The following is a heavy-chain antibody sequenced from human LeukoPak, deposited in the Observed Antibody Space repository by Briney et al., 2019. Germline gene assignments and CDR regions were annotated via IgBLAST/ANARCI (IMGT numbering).Heavy chain of an antibody. Sequence: GGSLRLSCAASGFTFSYYTMSWVRQAPGRGLEWVSSITSGSSYIYYADSVKGRFTISRDNAKNTLYLQMNSLRAEDTAVYYCARDYGDAFDIWGQGTMVTVSS. CDR1: GFTFSYYT. CDR2: ITSGSSYI. J-gene: IGHJ3*02. D-gene: IGHD4-17*01. CDR3: ARDYGDAFDI. V-gene: IGHV3-21*01.